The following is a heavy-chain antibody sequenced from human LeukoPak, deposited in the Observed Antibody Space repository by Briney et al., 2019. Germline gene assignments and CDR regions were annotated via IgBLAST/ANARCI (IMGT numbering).Heavy chain of an antibody. J-gene: IGHJ4*02. V-gene: IGHV3-74*01. CDR3: ARDYSSWFDY. CDR2: INSDGRTT. D-gene: IGHD6-6*01. CDR1: GLTFSSYW. Sequence: GGSLRLSCAASGLTFSSYWIHWVRQAPGKGLVWVSIINSDGRTTNYADSVKGRFTISRDNAKNTLYLQLNSRRPEHTAVYYCARDYSSWFDYWGQGTLVTVSS.